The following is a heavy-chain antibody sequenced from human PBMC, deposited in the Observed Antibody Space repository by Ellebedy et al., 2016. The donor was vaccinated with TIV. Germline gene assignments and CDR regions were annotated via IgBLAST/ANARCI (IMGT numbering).Heavy chain of an antibody. CDR3: ARPYYGSGYYYGIDV. D-gene: IGHD3-10*01. V-gene: IGHV4-59*01. J-gene: IGHJ6*02. Sequence: MPSETLSLTCTVSGGSISSYYWSRIRQPPGKGLEWIGYIYYSGSTNYNPSLKSRVTISVDTSKNQFSLKLSSVTAADTAVYYCARPYYGSGYYYGIDVWGQGTTVTVSS. CDR1: GGSISSYY. CDR2: IYYSGST.